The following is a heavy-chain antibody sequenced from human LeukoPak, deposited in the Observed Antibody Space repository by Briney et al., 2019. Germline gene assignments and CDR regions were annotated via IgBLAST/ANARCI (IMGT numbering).Heavy chain of an antibody. J-gene: IGHJ4*02. CDR3: AKSFGYSRSWFDY. CDR1: GITFSSYA. Sequence: GGSLRLSCAASGITFSSYAMSWVRQAPGKGLEWVSGISGNGGGTYYADSAKGRFTISRDNSKNTLYLQMNSLRAEDTAVYYCAKSFGYSRSWFDYWGQGTLVTVSS. CDR2: ISGNGGGT. V-gene: IGHV3-23*01. D-gene: IGHD6-13*01.